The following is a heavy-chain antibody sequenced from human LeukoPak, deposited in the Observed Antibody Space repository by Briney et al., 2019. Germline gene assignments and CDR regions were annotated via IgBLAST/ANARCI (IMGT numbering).Heavy chain of an antibody. CDR1: GFTFSSYG. D-gene: IGHD3-22*01. V-gene: IGHV3-30*18. CDR3: AKDSSPYDSSGPLDY. Sequence: GGSLRLSCAASGFTFSSYGMHWVRQAPGKGLEWVAVISYDGSNKYYADSVKGRFTISRDNSKNTLYLQMNSLRAEDTAVYYCAKDSSPYDSSGPLDYWGQGTLVTVSS. J-gene: IGHJ4*02. CDR2: ISYDGSNK.